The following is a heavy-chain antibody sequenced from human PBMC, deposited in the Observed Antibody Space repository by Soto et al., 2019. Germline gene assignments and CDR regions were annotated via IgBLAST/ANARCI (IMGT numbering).Heavy chain of an antibody. CDR1: GYSFTSYW. J-gene: IGHJ4*02. CDR2: IDPSDSYT. Sequence: GESLKISCKGSGYSFTSYWISWVRQMSGKGLEWMGRIDPSDSYTNYSPSFQGHVTISADKSISTAYLQWSSLKASDTAMYYCARQRYYYDSSGYFAGYYFDYWGQGTLVTVSS. V-gene: IGHV5-10-1*01. D-gene: IGHD3-22*01. CDR3: ARQRYYYDSSGYFAGYYFDY.